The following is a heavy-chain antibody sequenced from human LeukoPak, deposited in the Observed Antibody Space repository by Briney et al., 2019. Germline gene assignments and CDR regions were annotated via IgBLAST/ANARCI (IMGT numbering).Heavy chain of an antibody. CDR1: GFSFSRDR. CDR2: FRATDGSA. D-gene: IGHD6-13*01. V-gene: IGHV3-23*01. Sequence: GGSLRPSCAASGFSFSRDRMNWVRQAPGKGLEWVSAFRATDGSAQYAESVKGRFTISRDNSKNSLYLQMNSLRDEDTAVYYCAKARIAAAGTGAFDVWGQGTMVTVSS. CDR3: AKARIAAAGTGAFDV. J-gene: IGHJ3*01.